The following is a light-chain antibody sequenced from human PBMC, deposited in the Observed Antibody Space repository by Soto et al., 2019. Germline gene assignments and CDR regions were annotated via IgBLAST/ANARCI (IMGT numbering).Light chain of an antibody. J-gene: IGKJ4*01. V-gene: IGKV3-15*01. CDR1: QSVSSN. Sequence: EIVMTQSPATLSVSPGERATLSCRASQSVSSNLAWYQQKPGQAPRLLIYGASTRATGIPARFSGSGSGTEFTLTISSLQSEEFAVYYWQQYNNWPPLTFGGGTKVEIK. CDR2: GAS. CDR3: QQYNNWPPLT.